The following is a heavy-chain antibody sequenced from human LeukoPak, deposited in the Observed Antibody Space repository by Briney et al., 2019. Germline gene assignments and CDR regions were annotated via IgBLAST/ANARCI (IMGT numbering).Heavy chain of an antibody. J-gene: IGHJ5*02. CDR1: GGSISSSSYY. CDR3: ARLDVDILTATNWFDP. CDR2: IYYSGST. Sequence: PSETLSLTCTVSGGSISSSSYYWGWIRQPPGKGLEWIGSIYYSGSTYYNPSLKSRVTISVDTSKNQFSLKLSSVTAADTAVYCCARLDVDILTATNWFDPWGQGTLVTVSS. D-gene: IGHD3-9*01. V-gene: IGHV4-39*01.